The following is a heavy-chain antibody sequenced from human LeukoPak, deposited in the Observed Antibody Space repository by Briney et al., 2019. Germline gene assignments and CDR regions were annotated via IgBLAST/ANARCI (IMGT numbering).Heavy chain of an antibody. Sequence: QTGGSLRLSCAASGFTFSSYAMSGVRKAPGKGLEWVSAISGSGGSTYYADSVKGRFTISRDNSKNTLYLQMNSLRAEDTAVYYCAKLPGISGYYYYYGMDVWGKGATVTVSS. D-gene: IGHD1-14*01. CDR1: GFTFSSYA. CDR3: AKLPGISGYYYYYGMDV. V-gene: IGHV3-23*01. J-gene: IGHJ6*04. CDR2: ISGSGGST.